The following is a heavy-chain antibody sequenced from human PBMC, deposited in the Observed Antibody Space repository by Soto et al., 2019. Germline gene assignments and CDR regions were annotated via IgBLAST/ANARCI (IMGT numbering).Heavy chain of an antibody. Sequence: GGSLRLSCAASGFTFSNAWMNWVRQAPGKGLEWVGRIKSKTDGGTTDYAAPVKGRFTISRDDSKNTLYLQMNSLKTEDTAVYYCTTDIYWRGDAFDIWGQGTMVTVSS. D-gene: IGHD3-3*01. CDR3: TTDIYWRGDAFDI. V-gene: IGHV3-15*07. CDR2: IKSKTDGGTT. J-gene: IGHJ3*02. CDR1: GFTFSNAW.